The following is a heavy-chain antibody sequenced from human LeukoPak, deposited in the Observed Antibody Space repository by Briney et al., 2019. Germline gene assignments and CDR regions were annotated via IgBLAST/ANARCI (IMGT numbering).Heavy chain of an antibody. CDR1: GGSISSGDYY. J-gene: IGHJ4*02. V-gene: IGHV4-30-4*08. Sequence: PSETLSLTCTVSGGSISSGDYYWSWIRRPPGKGLEWIGYIFYSGSTYYSPSLKSRVTISVDTSKTQFSLKLNSVTAADTAVYYCARDQWEKYHSDYWGQGTLVTVSS. D-gene: IGHD1-26*01. CDR3: ARDQWEKYHSDY. CDR2: IFYSGST.